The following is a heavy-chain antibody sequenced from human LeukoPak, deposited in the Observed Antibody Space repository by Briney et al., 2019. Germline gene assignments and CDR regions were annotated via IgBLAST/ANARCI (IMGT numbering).Heavy chain of an antibody. Sequence: ASVKVSCKASGYTFTSYGISWVRQAPGQGLEWMGWINAYNGNTNYAQKLQGRVTMTTDTSTSTAYMELRSLRSDDTAVYYCARAGYDILTLAPDPANDYWGQGTLVTVCS. V-gene: IGHV1-18*01. CDR2: INAYNGNT. CDR3: ARAGYDILTLAPDPANDY. J-gene: IGHJ4*02. CDR1: GYTFTSYG. D-gene: IGHD3-9*01.